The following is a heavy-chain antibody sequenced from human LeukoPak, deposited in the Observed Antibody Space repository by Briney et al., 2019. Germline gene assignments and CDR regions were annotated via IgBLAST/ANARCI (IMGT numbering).Heavy chain of an antibody. Sequence: SETLSLTCPVYGGSFSGYYWSWIRQPPGKGLEWIGEINHSGSTNYNPSLKSRVTISVDTSKNQFSLKLSSVTAADTAVYYCAKFAGIYDSSGFDYWGQGTLVTVSS. J-gene: IGHJ4*02. V-gene: IGHV4-34*01. CDR3: AKFAGIYDSSGFDY. CDR2: INHSGST. CDR1: GGSFSGYY. D-gene: IGHD3-22*01.